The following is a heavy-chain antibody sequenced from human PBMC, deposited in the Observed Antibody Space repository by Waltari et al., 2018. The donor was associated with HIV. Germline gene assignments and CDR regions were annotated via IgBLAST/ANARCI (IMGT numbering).Heavy chain of an antibody. CDR1: GGTFSSYT. CDR2: IIPILDRG. D-gene: IGHD2-15*01. J-gene: IGHJ3*02. Sequence: QVQLVQSGAEVKKPGSSVKVSCKASGGTFSSYTIRWVRQAPGQGLEWMGRIIPILDRGNYAQKVQGRVKITADKSTSRAYMELGSLRSEDTAVYYCASPTQDAYGGNRHWAFDIWGQGTMVTVSS. CDR3: ASPTQDAYGGNRHWAFDI. V-gene: IGHV1-69*02.